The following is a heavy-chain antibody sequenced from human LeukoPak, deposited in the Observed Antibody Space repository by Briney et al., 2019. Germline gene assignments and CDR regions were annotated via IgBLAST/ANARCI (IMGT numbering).Heavy chain of an antibody. D-gene: IGHD3-22*01. CDR1: GFTFSSYA. J-gene: IGHJ4*02. CDR3: ARDYYDSSGVDY. V-gene: IGHV3-30-3*01. CDR2: ISYDGSNK. Sequence: GGSLRLSCAASGFTFSSYAMHWVRQAPGKGLEWVAVISYDGSNKYYADSVKGRFTISRDNFKNTLYLQMNSLRAEDTAVYYCARDYYDSSGVDYWGQGTLVTVSS.